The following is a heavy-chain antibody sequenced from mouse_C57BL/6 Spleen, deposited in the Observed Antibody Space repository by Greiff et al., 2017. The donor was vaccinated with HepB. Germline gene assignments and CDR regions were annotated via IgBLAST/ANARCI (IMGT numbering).Heavy chain of an antibody. J-gene: IGHJ1*03. CDR3: ARANYGSGYGEAHWYCDV. CDR1: GYTFTSYW. D-gene: IGHD1-1*01. V-gene: IGHV1-53*01. Sequence: VKLQQPGTELVKPGASVKLSCKASGYTFTSYWMHWVTQRPGQGLEWIGNINPSNGGTNYNEKFKSKATLTVDKSSSTAYMQISSLTFEACAVYYCARANYGSGYGEAHWYCDVWGKGTTVTVSS. CDR2: INPSNGGT.